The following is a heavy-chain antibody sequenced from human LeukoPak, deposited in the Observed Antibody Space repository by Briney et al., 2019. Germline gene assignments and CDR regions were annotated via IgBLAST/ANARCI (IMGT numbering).Heavy chain of an antibody. CDR1: GGSFSGYY. Sequence: SETLSLTCAVYGGSFSGYYWSRIRQPPGKGMEWIGEINHSGSTNYNPSLKSRVTISVDTSKNQFSLKLSSVTAADTAVYYCARLYYYDSSGYREIWGQGTIVTVSS. V-gene: IGHV4-34*01. CDR3: ARLYYYDSSGYREI. CDR2: INHSGST. J-gene: IGHJ3*02. D-gene: IGHD3-22*01.